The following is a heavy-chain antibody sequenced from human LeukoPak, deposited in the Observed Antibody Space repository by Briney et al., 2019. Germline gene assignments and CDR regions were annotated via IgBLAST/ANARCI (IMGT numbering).Heavy chain of an antibody. CDR1: GFTFSSYW. Sequence: GGPLRLSFAASGFTFSSYWMSWVRQAPGKGREWVANIKQDGSEKYYVDSVKGRFTISRDNAKNSLYLQMNSLRAEDTAVYYCASYSSSWYAEYFQHWGQGTLVTVSS. CDR2: IKQDGSEK. D-gene: IGHD6-13*01. J-gene: IGHJ1*01. CDR3: ASYSSSWYAEYFQH. V-gene: IGHV3-7*01.